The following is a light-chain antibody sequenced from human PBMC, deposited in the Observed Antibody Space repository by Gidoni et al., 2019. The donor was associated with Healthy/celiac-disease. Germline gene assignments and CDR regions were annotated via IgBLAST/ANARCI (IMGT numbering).Light chain of an antibody. CDR3: QQYNNWPSYT. Sequence: IVMTQSPATLSVSPGERATLSCRASQSVSSNLAWYQQKPGQAPRLLIYGSATRATGIPARFRGSGSGTEFTLTISSLQAEDFAVYDCQQYNNWPSYTFGQGTKLEIK. CDR2: GSA. V-gene: IGKV3-15*01. J-gene: IGKJ2*01. CDR1: QSVSSN.